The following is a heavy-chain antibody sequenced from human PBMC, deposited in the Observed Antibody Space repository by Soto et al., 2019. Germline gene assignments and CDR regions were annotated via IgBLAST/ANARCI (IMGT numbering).Heavy chain of an antibody. CDR1: GGFVSSGSYY. D-gene: IGHD1-1*01. CDR2: MSHSGGT. J-gene: IGHJ3*02. CDR3: ARVERGTVTTVVDAFDI. V-gene: IGHV4-34*01. Sequence: QVQLQQWGAGLLKPSETLSLTCAVYGGFVSSGSYYWSWIRQPPGKGLEWIGEMSHSGGTHFNPSLKSRVTISVDTSKNQSSLNIYSVTAADTALYYCARVERGTVTTVVDAFDIWGPGTMVTVSS.